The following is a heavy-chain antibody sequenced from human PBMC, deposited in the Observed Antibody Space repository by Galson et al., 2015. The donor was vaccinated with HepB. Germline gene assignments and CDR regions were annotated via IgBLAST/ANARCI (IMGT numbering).Heavy chain of an antibody. D-gene: IGHD6-13*01. V-gene: IGHV4-39*01. CDR2: IYYSGST. CDR3: ARHHRSSWYFAY. J-gene: IGHJ4*02. CDR1: GGSISSSSYY. Sequence: ETLSLTCTVSGGSISSSSYYWGWIRQPPGKGLEWIGSIYYSGSTYYNPSLKSRVTISVDTSKNQFSLKLSSVTAADTAVYYCARHHRSSWYFAYWGQGTLVTVSS.